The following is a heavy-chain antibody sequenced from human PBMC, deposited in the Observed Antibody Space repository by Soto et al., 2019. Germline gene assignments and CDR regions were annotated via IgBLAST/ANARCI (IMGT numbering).Heavy chain of an antibody. CDR1: GGSISSGGY. V-gene: IGHV4-31*03. CDR3: ARDRGSYGMDV. Sequence: QVQLQESGPGLVKPSETLSLTCTVSGGSISSGGYWSWVRQRPGKGLEWIGYIYSSGSTYYSPSLVSRVSISIVTSKNQFSLKMSSVTAADTAVYYCARDRGSYGMDVWGQGTTVTVSS. J-gene: IGHJ6*02. CDR2: IYSSGST.